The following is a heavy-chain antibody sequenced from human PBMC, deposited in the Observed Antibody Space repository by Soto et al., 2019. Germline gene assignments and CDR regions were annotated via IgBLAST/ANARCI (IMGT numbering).Heavy chain of an antibody. Sequence: GGYLRLSCAASGFTFSNYAMSWVRQAPGKGLEWVSAISSAVNTYYADSVKGRFTISRDNSKNTLSLQMNSLRAEDTAVYYCAKQVRDGTSSPYYFDYWGQGTLVTVSS. D-gene: IGHD6-6*01. CDR1: GFTFSNYA. CDR3: AKQVRDGTSSPYYFDY. CDR2: ISSAVNT. V-gene: IGHV3-23*01. J-gene: IGHJ4*02.